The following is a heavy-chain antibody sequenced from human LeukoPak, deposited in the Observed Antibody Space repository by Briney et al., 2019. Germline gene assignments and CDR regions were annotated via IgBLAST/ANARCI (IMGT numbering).Heavy chain of an antibody. J-gene: IGHJ4*02. CDR3: ARGLGLPVMSTVTTFDY. V-gene: IGHV4-34*01. Sequence: PSETLSVTCAVYGGSFSGYYWSWIRQPPGKGLEWIGEINHSGRTNYNPSFKSRVTISIDTSDNQLSLKLSSVTAADTAVYFCARGLGLPVMSTVTTFDYWGQGNLVTVSS. D-gene: IGHD4-11*01. CDR1: GGSFSGYY. CDR2: INHSGRT.